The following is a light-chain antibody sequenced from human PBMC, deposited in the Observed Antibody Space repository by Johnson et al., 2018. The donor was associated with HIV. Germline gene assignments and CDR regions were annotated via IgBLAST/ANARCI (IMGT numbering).Light chain of an antibody. CDR2: ENN. Sequence: QSVLTQPPSVSAAPGQKVTISCSGSSSNIGKNYVSWYQQLPGTAPKVLIYENNKRPSGIPDRFSGSKSGASATLCITGLQTGDEADYYCGTWDSSLSAGVFGTGTTVTVL. V-gene: IGLV1-51*02. CDR1: SSNIGKNY. CDR3: GTWDSSLSAGV. J-gene: IGLJ1*01.